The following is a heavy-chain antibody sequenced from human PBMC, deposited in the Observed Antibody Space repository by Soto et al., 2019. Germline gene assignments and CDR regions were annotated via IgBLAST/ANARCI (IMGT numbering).Heavy chain of an antibody. CDR3: ARDTAPQENDNLTGYFHFDY. CDR2: ISYDGDHK. J-gene: IGHJ4*02. CDR1: GFSFSTYA. Sequence: QVQLVESGGGVVQPGRSLRLSCAASGFSFSTYAMHWVRQAPGKGLEWVAVISYDGDHKYYTDSVKGRFTISRDNSKNTLYLQMNSLRGEDTAVYYFARDTAPQENDNLTGYFHFDYWGQGTLVTVSS. V-gene: IGHV3-30-3*01. D-gene: IGHD3-9*01.